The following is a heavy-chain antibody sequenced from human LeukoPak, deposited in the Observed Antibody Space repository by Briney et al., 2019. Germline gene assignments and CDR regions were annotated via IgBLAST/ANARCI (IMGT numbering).Heavy chain of an antibody. J-gene: IGHJ4*02. Sequence: GGSLRLSCAASGFTFSSYGMSWVRQAPGKGLEWVAFIRYDGSNKYYADSVKGRFTISRDNSKNTLYLQMNSLRAEDTAVYYCAKSKGYSSSWYQGYFDYWGQGTLVTVSS. D-gene: IGHD6-13*01. CDR2: IRYDGSNK. CDR3: AKSKGYSSSWYQGYFDY. V-gene: IGHV3-30*02. CDR1: GFTFSSYG.